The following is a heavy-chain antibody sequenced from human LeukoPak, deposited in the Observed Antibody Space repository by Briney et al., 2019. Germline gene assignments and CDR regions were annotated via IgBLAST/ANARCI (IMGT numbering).Heavy chain of an antibody. V-gene: IGHV1-2*02. D-gene: IGHD2/OR15-2a*01. CDR1: GYTFTVNF. Sequence: GASVKVSCKTSGYTFTVNFMHWVRQAPGQGPEWMGWINPNNGDTNYSQKFQGRVTMTRVTSITTAYMELSSLRSDDTAVYYCARTRGTHISMAYLDSWGQGTLVTVSS. CDR3: ARTRGTHISMAYLDS. J-gene: IGHJ4*02. CDR2: INPNNGDT.